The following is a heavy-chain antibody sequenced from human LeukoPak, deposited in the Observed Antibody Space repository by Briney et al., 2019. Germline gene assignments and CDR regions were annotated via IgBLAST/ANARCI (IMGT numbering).Heavy chain of an antibody. CDR1: GYTFTSYG. Sequence: GASVKVSCKASGYTFTSYGISWVRQAPGQGLEWMGWISAYNGNTNYAQKLQGRVTMTTDTSTSTAYMELRSLRSEDTAVYYCATEVTSGGFYSYYFDSWGQGTLVTVSS. V-gene: IGHV1-18*01. J-gene: IGHJ4*02. CDR2: ISAYNGNT. CDR3: ATEVTSGGFYSYYFDS. D-gene: IGHD1-26*01.